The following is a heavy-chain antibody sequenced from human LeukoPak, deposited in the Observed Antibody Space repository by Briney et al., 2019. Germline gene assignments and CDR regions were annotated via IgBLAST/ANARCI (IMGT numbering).Heavy chain of an antibody. V-gene: IGHV4-61*02. D-gene: IGHD2-15*01. J-gene: IGHJ6*04. CDR2: IYPTGTT. CDR1: GVSIDSSYY. CDR3: ARASDGYQYCSGGSCYPFYGMDV. Sequence: PSQTLSLTCTVSGVSIDSSYYWTWIRQPAGKGLEWIGRIYPTGTTNYNPSLRSRVTISLNTSKNQFSLRLSSVTAAHTAVYYCARASDGYQYCSGGSCYPFYGMDVWGKGTTVTVSS.